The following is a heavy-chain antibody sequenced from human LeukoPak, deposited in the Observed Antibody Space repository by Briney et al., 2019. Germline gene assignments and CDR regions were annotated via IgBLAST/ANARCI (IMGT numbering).Heavy chain of an antibody. CDR2: INPIFNIL. J-gene: IGHJ4*02. V-gene: IGHV1-69*13. Sequence: SVKVSCKASEGTFGAYSLDWVRQAPGQGLEWLGGINPIFNILNYAQKFRGRVTITADESTNTAYMDLSSLKYDDTAVSYCAAGRRLGELFFDYWGQGALVTVSS. CDR3: AAGRRLGELFFDY. CDR1: EGTFGAYS. D-gene: IGHD3-10*01.